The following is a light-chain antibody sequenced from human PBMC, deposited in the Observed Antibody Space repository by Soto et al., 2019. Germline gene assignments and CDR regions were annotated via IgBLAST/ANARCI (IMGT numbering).Light chain of an antibody. CDR3: QQYYSYPLT. CDR2: AAS. Sequence: AIRMTQSPSSFSSSPGDRATITCRASQGISRYLAWYQQKPGKAPKLLIYAASTLQSVVPSRFSGSGSGTDFTLTISCLQSEDFATYYCQQYYSYPLTFGGGTKVEIK. V-gene: IGKV1-8*01. J-gene: IGKJ4*01. CDR1: QGISRY.